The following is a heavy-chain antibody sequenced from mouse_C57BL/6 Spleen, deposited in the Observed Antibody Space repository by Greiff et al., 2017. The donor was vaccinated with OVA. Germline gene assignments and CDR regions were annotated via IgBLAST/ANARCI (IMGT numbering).Heavy chain of an antibody. V-gene: IGHV1-50*01. D-gene: IGHD4-1*01. CDR3: ARRWELGRFAY. J-gene: IGHJ3*01. CDR1: GYTFTSYW. Sequence: QVQLQQPGAELVKPGASVKLSCKASGYTFTSYWMQWVKQRPGQGLEWIGEIDPSDSYTNYNQKFKGKATLTVDPSSSTAYMQLSSLTSEDSAVYYCARRWELGRFAYWGQGTLVTVSA. CDR2: IDPSDSYT.